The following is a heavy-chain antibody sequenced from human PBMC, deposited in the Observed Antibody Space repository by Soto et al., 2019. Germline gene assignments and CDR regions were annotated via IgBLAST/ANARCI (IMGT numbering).Heavy chain of an antibody. CDR3: ARTRKGYYYGMDV. CDR1: GYTFTGYY. J-gene: IGHJ6*02. V-gene: IGHV1-2*04. CDR2: INPNSGGT. Sequence: ASVNVSCKASGYTFTGYYMHWVRQAPGQGREWMGWINPNSGGTNYAQKFQGWVTMTRDTSISTAYMELSRLRSDDTAVYYCARTRKGYYYGMDVWGQGTTVTVSS.